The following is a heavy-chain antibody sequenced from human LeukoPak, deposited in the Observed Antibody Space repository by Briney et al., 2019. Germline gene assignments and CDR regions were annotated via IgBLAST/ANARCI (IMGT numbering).Heavy chain of an antibody. CDR2: IYSGGST. CDR3: ARDSRRLLPSD. Sequence: PGGSLRLSCAASGFTVSSIYMSWVRQAPGKGLEWVSVIYSGGSTYYADSVKGRFTISRDNSKNTLYLQMNSLRAEDTAVYYCARDSRRLLPSDWGQGTLVTVS. CDR1: GFTVSSIY. D-gene: IGHD2-15*01. J-gene: IGHJ4*02. V-gene: IGHV3-66*01.